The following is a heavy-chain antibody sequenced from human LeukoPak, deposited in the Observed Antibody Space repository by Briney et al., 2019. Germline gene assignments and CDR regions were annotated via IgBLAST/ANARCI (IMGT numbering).Heavy chain of an antibody. Sequence: PSQTLSLTCTVSGGSISSGSYYWSWIRQPAGKGLKWIGRIYTSGSTNYNPSLKSRVTISVDTSKNQFSLKLSSVTAADTAVYYCARARGATIDYWGQGTLVTVSS. CDR2: IYTSGST. CDR3: ARARGATIDY. D-gene: IGHD1-26*01. V-gene: IGHV4-61*02. J-gene: IGHJ4*02. CDR1: GGSISSGSYY.